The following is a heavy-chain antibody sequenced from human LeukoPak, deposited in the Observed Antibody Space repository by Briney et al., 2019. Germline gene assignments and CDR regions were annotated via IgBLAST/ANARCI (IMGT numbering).Heavy chain of an antibody. CDR2: ISSNGGST. CDR3: VKSSVQKQEDY. Sequence: GGSLRLSCSASGFTFSSSSMHWVRQAPGKGLEHVSTISSNGGSTYYADSVKGRFTISRDNSKNTVSLQMSSLRAEDTAVYYCVKSSVQKQEDYWGQGTLVTVSS. CDR1: GFTFSSSS. J-gene: IGHJ4*02. V-gene: IGHV3-64D*09. D-gene: IGHD6-13*01.